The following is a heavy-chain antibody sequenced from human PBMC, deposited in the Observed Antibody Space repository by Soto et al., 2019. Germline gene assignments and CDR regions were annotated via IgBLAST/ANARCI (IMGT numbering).Heavy chain of an antibody. J-gene: IGHJ4*02. V-gene: IGHV4-59*12. CDR2: IYHSGTT. D-gene: IGHD3-22*01. CDR3: ARFKYYYDSSGDNPFDY. CDR1: GGSISSYY. Sequence: SETLSLTCTVSGGSISSYYWSWIRQPPGKGLEWIGYIYHSGTTNYNSSLKSRVTISVDTSKNQFSLKLSPVTAADTAVYYCARFKYYYDSSGDNPFDYWGQGTLVTVPS.